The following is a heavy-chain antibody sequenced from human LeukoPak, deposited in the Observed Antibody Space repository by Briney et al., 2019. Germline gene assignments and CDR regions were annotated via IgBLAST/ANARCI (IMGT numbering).Heavy chain of an antibody. V-gene: IGHV3-20*04. Sequence: GGSLRLSCAASGFTFDDYGMNWVRQAPGKGLEWVSGIICYVGSTGYTDSVKGRFTISRDNAKNSLYLQTNSLRAEDTALYYCARARITLVRRVINDAFDIWGQGTMVTVSS. CDR1: GFTFDDYG. D-gene: IGHD3-10*01. CDR3: ARARITLVRRVINDAFDI. CDR2: IICYVGST. J-gene: IGHJ3*02.